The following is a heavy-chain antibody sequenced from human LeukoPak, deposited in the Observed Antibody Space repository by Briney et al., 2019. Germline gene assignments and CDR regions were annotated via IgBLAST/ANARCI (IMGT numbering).Heavy chain of an antibody. CDR1: GYTFTSYD. CDR3: ARVSIVATYYSYYYGMDV. CDR2: MNPNSGNT. V-gene: IGHV1-8*01. J-gene: IGHJ6*02. Sequence: ASVKVSCKASGYTFTSYDINWVRQATGQGLEWMGWMNPNSGNTGYAQKFQGRVTMTRNTSISTAYMELSSLRSEDTAVYYCARVSIVATYYSYYYGMDVWGPGTTVTVSS. D-gene: IGHD5-12*01.